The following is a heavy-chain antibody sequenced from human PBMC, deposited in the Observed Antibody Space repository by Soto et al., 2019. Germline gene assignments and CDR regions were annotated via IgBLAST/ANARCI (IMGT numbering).Heavy chain of an antibody. CDR1: GYTFTNYG. D-gene: IGHD5-12*01. CDR3: ARGLGGYSGYDRDYYYMDV. Sequence: GASVKVSCKASGYTFTNYGITWVRQAPGQGLEWMGWISNYNGKTNYAQILQGRVTMTTDTSTRTAYMELTSLRSDDTATYYCARGLGGYSGYDRDYYYMDVWGKGTTVTVSS. J-gene: IGHJ6*03. V-gene: IGHV1-18*01. CDR2: ISNYNGKT.